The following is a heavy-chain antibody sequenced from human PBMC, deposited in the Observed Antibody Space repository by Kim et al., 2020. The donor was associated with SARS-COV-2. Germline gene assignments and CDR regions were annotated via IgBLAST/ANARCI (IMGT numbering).Heavy chain of an antibody. CDR3: VKDILAGVADV. J-gene: IGHJ6*02. CDR1: GFTFHNHA. Sequence: ALRLSCVVSGFTFHNHAMHWVRQAPGKGLEWVAGIFWNGGGTGYADSVRGRFTNSRDIAESSLYLQMNSLRTEDTALYFCVKDILAGVADVWGQGTTV. V-gene: IGHV3-9*01. CDR2: IFWNGGGT.